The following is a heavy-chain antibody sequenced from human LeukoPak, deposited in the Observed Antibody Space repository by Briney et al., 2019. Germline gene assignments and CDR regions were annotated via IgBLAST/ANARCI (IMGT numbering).Heavy chain of an antibody. J-gene: IGHJ3*02. D-gene: IGHD4-17*01. CDR3: ARLSAGIYGDYGDAFDI. Sequence: SVKVSCKASGGTFSSYAVSWVRQAPGQGLEWMGGIIPIFGTANYAQKFQGRVTITTDESTSTAYMELSSPRSEDTAVYYCARLSAGIYGDYGDAFDIWGQGTMVTVSS. V-gene: IGHV1-69*05. CDR2: IIPIFGTA. CDR1: GGTFSSYA.